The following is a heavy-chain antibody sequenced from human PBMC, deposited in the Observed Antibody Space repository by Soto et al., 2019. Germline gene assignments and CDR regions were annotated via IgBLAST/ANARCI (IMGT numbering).Heavy chain of an antibody. J-gene: IGHJ6*03. CDR1: GFTFSSYG. CDR2: ISYDGSNK. Sequence: QVQLVESGGGVVQPGRSLRLSCAASGFTFSSYGMHWVRQAPGKGLEWVAVISYDGSNKYYADSVKGRFTISRDNSKNTLYLQMNSLRAEDTAVYYFAKEGGYYYYYMDVWGKGTTVTVSS. D-gene: IGHD3-16*01. V-gene: IGHV3-30*18. CDR3: AKEGGYYYYYMDV.